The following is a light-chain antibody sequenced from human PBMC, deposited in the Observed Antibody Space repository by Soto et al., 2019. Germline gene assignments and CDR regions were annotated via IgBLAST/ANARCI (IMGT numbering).Light chain of an antibody. J-gene: IGKJ5*01. V-gene: IGKV1-39*01. CDR1: QSISSY. CDR3: QQSYMDPIT. CDR2: DAS. Sequence: DIHMTQSPSSLSASVGDRVTITVGASQSISSYLNWYQKKPGKATNLLIYDASRLQSGVPSRFSGSGGGTDFTLSISSVQPEDFATYFCQQSYMDPITFGQGTRLEIK.